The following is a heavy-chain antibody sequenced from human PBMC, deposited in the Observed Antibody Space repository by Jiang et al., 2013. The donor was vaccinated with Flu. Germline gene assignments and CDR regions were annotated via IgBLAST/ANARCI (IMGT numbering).Heavy chain of an antibody. D-gene: IGHD6-13*01. J-gene: IGHJ4*02. Sequence: GSGLVKPSETLSLTCTVSGGSISSYYWTWVRQPPGKGLEWIGYVYYSGSTNYNPSLKSRVTMSLDASKNQFSLNLTSVTAADTAVYYCARDTSTWPKCFDYWGQG. CDR1: GGSISSYY. V-gene: IGHV4-59*01. CDR2: VYYSGST. CDR3: ARDTSTWPKCFDY.